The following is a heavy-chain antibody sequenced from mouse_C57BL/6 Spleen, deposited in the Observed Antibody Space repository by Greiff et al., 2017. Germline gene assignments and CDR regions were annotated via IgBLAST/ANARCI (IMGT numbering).Heavy chain of an antibody. D-gene: IGHD1-1*01. CDR1: GFTFSDYG. J-gene: IGHJ3*01. V-gene: IGHV5-17*01. CDR2: ISSGSSTI. Sequence: EVKVEESGGGLVKPGGSLKLSCAASGFTFSDYGMHWVRQAPEKGLEWVAYISSGSSTIYYADTVKGRFTISRDNAKNTLFLQMTSLRSEDTAMYYCARPLSWAWFAYWGQGTLVTVSA. CDR3: ARPLSWAWFAY.